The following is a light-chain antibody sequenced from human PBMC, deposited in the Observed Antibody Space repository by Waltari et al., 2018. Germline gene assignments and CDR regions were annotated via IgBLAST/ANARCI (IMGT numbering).Light chain of an antibody. CDR2: EVS. CDR3: SSYAGSNTLV. Sequence: QAAPTQPPSVSGSPGQSVTISCTGTNSDIGYSNAVSWYQQHPGKAPKLMIYEVSKRPSGVSDRFSGSKSGNTASLTISGLQAEDEADYYCSSYAGSNTLVFGGGTRLTVL. CDR1: NSDIGYSNA. V-gene: IGLV2-11*01. J-gene: IGLJ2*01.